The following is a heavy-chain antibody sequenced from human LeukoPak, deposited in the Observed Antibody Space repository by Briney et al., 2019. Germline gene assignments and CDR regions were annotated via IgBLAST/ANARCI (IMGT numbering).Heavy chain of an antibody. Sequence: SETLSLTCAVYGGSFSGYYWSWIRQPPGKGLEWIGEINHSGSTNYNPSLKSRVTISVDTSKNQFSLKLSSVTAADTDVYYCASGDYYDSSGYWRYWGQGTLVTVSS. J-gene: IGHJ4*02. CDR3: ASGDYYDSSGYWRY. CDR1: GGSFSGYY. V-gene: IGHV4-34*01. CDR2: INHSGST. D-gene: IGHD3-22*01.